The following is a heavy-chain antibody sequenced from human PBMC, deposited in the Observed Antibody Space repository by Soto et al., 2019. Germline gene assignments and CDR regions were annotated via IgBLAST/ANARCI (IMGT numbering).Heavy chain of an antibody. CDR3: ARHDGSRSTDY. D-gene: IGHD3-10*01. Sequence: SETLSLTCIVSGGSISSDYWNWIRQPPGKGLEWIGYIHSGSTTYSASLRSRVTISVDTSKNQFSLKLSSVTAADTAVYFCARHDGSRSTDYWGQGTLVTVSS. J-gene: IGHJ4*02. V-gene: IGHV4-59*08. CDR1: GGSISSDY. CDR2: IHSGST.